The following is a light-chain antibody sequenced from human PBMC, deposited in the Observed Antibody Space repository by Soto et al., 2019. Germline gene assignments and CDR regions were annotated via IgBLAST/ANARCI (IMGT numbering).Light chain of an antibody. J-gene: IGLJ2*01. CDR1: TSDVGSYNL. CDR2: EGT. V-gene: IGLV2-23*01. CDR3: SSYAGSGTHVV. Sequence: QSALTKPASVSGSPGQSITISCTGTTSDVGSYNLVSWYQQHPGKVPQLMIYEGTKRPSGVSNRFSGSQSGNTASLTISGLQAEDEADYYCSSYAGSGTHVVFGGGTKLTVL.